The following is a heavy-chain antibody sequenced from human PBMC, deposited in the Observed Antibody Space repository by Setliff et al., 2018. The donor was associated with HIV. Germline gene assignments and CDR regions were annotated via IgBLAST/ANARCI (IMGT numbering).Heavy chain of an antibody. J-gene: IGHJ4*02. Sequence: ASVKVSCKASGYTFTGYYVHWVRQAPGQGLEWMGRIIPNSGGTNYAQKFQGRVTMTRDTSISTAYMELTRLRSDDTAVYYCTGSQYCSGGSCYHNFDYWGQGTLVTVSS. D-gene: IGHD2-15*01. V-gene: IGHV1-2*06. CDR1: GYTFTGYY. CDR2: IIPNSGGT. CDR3: TGSQYCSGGSCYHNFDY.